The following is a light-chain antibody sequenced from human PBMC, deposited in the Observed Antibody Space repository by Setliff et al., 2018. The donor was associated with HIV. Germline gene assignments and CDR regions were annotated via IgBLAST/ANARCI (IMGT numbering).Light chain of an antibody. CDR1: SSDVGFYNY. Sequence: QSALTQPASVSGSPGQSVTISCTGTSSDVGFYNYVSWYRQHPGKAPKLMIYEVSNRPSGVSDRFSGSKSGNTASLTISGLQAEDEADYYCSSYTSSSTYVFGTGTKVTVL. V-gene: IGLV2-14*01. CDR2: EVS. CDR3: SSYTSSSTYV. J-gene: IGLJ1*01.